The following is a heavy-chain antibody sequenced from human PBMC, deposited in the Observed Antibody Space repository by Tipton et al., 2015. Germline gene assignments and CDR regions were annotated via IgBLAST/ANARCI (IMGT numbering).Heavy chain of an antibody. J-gene: IGHJ4*02. CDR3: AREVWDTDRSGYDY. CDR1: GFTFSDYQ. D-gene: IGHD3-3*01. Sequence: SLRLSCAGSGFTFSDYQMNWVRQARGKGLEWVSSISESGGNTDYADSVKGRFTISRDNSKNTLYLQMNSLRPEDTAVYYCAREVWDTDRSGYDYWGQGTLVTVSS. V-gene: IGHV3-23*01. CDR2: ISESGGNT.